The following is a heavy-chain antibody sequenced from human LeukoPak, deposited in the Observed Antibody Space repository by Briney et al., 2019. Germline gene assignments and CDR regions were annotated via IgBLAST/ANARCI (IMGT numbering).Heavy chain of an antibody. Sequence: SETLSLTCTVSGHSFSSDDFYWSWIRQPPGKGLEWLGYISYSGSTNYNPSLKSRVTISVDTSKNQFSLKLSSVTAADTAVYYCARTATQSITIFGVVIKAFDIWGQGTMVTVSS. CDR3: ARTATQSITIFGVVIKAFDI. CDR2: ISYSGST. J-gene: IGHJ3*02. D-gene: IGHD3-3*01. V-gene: IGHV4-30-4*01. CDR1: GHSFSSDDFY.